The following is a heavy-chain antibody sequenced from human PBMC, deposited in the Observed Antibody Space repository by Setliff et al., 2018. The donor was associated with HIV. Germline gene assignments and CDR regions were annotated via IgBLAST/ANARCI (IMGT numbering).Heavy chain of an antibody. Sequence: GSVKVSCKPSSYTFTSYHIRWVRQAPGQGLEWMGWISAYSGHTNCTQKFQGRVTMTTDTSTSVVYMDLRSLRSDDTAVYYCARDLRDGFEEWFSTLDDGMDVWGQGTTVTVSS. CDR3: ARDLRDGFEEWFSTLDDGMDV. CDR1: SYTFTSYH. CDR2: ISAYSGHT. J-gene: IGHJ6*02. V-gene: IGHV1-18*01. D-gene: IGHD3-3*01.